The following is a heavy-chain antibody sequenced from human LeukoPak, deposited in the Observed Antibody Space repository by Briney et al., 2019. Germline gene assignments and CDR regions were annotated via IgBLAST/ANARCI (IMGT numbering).Heavy chain of an antibody. J-gene: IGHJ4*02. CDR2: ISDDGSNK. CDR1: GFTFRNYG. D-gene: IGHD3-22*01. Sequence: GGSLRLSCAASGFTFRNYGMHWVRQAPGKGLEWVAVISDDGSNKYYADSVKGRFTISRDNAKNSLYLQMNSLRAEDTAVYHCARDDPHDLLPLDSWGQGTLVTASS. V-gene: IGHV3-30*03. CDR3: ARDDPHDLLPLDS.